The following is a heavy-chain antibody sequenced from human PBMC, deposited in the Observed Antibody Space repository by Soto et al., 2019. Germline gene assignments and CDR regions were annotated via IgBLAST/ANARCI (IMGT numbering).Heavy chain of an antibody. CDR1: GFTFDDYA. V-gene: IGHV3-9*01. CDR3: AKDMTPNYSESYAYAAFDK. D-gene: IGHD3-16*01. J-gene: IGHJ3*02. CDR2: ISWDSDMI. Sequence: EVQLVEAGGGLVQPGRSLRLSCAGSGFTFDDYAMHWVRQAAGKGLEWVSGISWDSDMIEYADSVQGRFTMSRDNAKNPLYLQMSSLRPEDTALYFCAKDMTPNYSESYAYAAFDKWGLGTMITVSS.